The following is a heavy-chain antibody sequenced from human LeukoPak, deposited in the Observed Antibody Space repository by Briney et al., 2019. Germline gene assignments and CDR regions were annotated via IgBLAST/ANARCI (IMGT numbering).Heavy chain of an antibody. D-gene: IGHD6-19*01. V-gene: IGHV3-21*01. J-gene: IGHJ4*02. CDR2: ISSSSSYI. CDR3: ARGVEVAVPFDY. CDR1: GFTFSSYS. Sequence: GGSLGLSCAASGFTFSSYSMNWVRQAPGKGLEWVSSISSSSSYIYYADSVKGRFTISRDNAKNSLYLQMNSLRAEDTAVYYCARGVEVAVPFDYWGQGTLVTVSS.